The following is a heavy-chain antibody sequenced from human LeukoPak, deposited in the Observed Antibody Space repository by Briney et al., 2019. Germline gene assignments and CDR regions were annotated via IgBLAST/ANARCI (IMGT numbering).Heavy chain of an antibody. CDR1: GGSFSGYY. CDR3: ARGLGRSGGSCYYY. CDR2: INHSGST. D-gene: IGHD2-15*01. Sequence: SETLSLTCAGYGGSFSGYYWSWIRQPPGKGLEWIGEINHSGSTNYNPSLKSRVTISVDTSKNQFSLKLSSVTAADTAVYYCARGLGRSGGSCYYYWGQGTLVTVSS. J-gene: IGHJ4*02. V-gene: IGHV4-34*01.